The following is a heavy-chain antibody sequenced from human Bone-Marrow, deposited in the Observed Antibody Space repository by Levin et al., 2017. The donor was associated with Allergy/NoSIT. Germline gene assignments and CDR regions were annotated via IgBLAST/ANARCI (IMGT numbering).Heavy chain of an antibody. V-gene: IGHV3-30*18. CDR2: MSYDGKNK. CDR3: AKDSPRLHSADY. Sequence: GESLKISCAASGFTFSTFGMHWVRQAPGKGLEWVAVMSYDGKNKFYADSVNGRFTISRDNSKSTLYLQMNSLRVEDTAVYYCAKDSPRLHSADYWGQGTLVTVSS. D-gene: IGHD4-11*01. CDR1: GFTFSTFG. J-gene: IGHJ4*02.